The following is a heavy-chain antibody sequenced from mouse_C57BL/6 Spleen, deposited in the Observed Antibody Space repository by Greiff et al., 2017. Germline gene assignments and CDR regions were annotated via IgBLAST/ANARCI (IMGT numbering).Heavy chain of an antibody. D-gene: IGHD1-1*01. V-gene: IGHV1-59*01. CDR2: IDPSDSYT. Sequence: VQLQQPGAELVRPGTSVKLSCKASGYTFTSYWMHWVKQRPGQGLEWIGVIDPSDSYTNYNQKFKGKATLTVDTSSSTAYMQLSSLTSEDSAVYYCARGSYGDYFDYGGQGTTLTVSS. CDR1: GYTFTSYW. J-gene: IGHJ2*01. CDR3: ARGSYGDYFDY.